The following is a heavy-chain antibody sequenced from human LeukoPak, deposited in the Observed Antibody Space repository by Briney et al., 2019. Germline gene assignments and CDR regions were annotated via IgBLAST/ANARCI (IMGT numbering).Heavy chain of an antibody. CDR1: GGSISSGGYY. D-gene: IGHD6-19*01. V-gene: IGHV4-31*03. J-gene: IGHJ3*02. CDR3: ARDTGYSRGWPDAFDI. CDR2: IYYSGST. Sequence: SETLSLTCTVSGGSISSGGYYWSWIRQHPGKGPEWIGYIYYSGSTYYNPSLKSRVTISVDTSKSQFSLKLSSVTAADTDVYYCARDTGYSRGWPDAFDIWGQGTMVTVSS.